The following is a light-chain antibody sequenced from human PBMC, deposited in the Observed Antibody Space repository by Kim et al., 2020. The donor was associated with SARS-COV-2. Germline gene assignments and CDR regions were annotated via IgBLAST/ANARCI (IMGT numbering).Light chain of an antibody. V-gene: IGLV1-44*01. CDR2: AND. CDR3: ATWDDRVNGRV. J-gene: IGLJ3*02. Sequence: QRVTIAGSGTSSNVGSNTLNCTHKRQGTAPNVLTYANDQRPSVVPDRFSGSKSGTAASLAISGLQSEDEAHYYCATWDDRVNGRVFGGGTKLTVL. CDR1: SSNVGSNT.